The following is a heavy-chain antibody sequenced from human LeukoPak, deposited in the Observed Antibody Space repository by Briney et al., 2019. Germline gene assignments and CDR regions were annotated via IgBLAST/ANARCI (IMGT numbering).Heavy chain of an antibody. Sequence: ASVKVSCKASGYTFTGYYMNWVRQAPGQGLEWMGGINPNSGGTNYAQKFQRRVTMTRDTSISTAYMQLSRLRSDDTAVYYCARGLRGYRYSDYWAQGTLVTVPT. CDR2: INPNSGGT. D-gene: IGHD5-18*01. J-gene: IGHJ4*02. CDR3: ARGLRGYRYSDY. CDR1: GYTFTGYY. V-gene: IGHV1-2*02.